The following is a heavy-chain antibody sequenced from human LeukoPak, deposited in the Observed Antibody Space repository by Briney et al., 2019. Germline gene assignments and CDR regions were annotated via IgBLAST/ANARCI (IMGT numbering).Heavy chain of an antibody. D-gene: IGHD1-7*01. CDR3: ARGPHWNYLRASWFDP. CDR1: GGSFSGYY. V-gene: IGHV4-34*01. J-gene: IGHJ5*02. Sequence: PSETLSLTCAVYGGSFSGYYWSWIRQPPGKGLEWIGEINHSGSTNYNPSLKSRVTISVDTSKNQFSLKLSSVTAADTAVYYCARGPHWNYLRASWFDPWGQGTLVTVSS. CDR2: INHSGST.